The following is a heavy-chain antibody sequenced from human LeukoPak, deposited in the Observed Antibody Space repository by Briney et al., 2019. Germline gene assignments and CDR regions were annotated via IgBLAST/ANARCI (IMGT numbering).Heavy chain of an antibody. D-gene: IGHD3-10*01. Sequence: ASVKVSCKVSGYTFTSYGISWVRQAPGQGLEWMGWISAYNGNTNYAQKLQGRVTMTTDASTSTAYMELRSLRSDDTAVYYCAREYGSGSFDWFDPWGQGTLVTVSS. CDR2: ISAYNGNT. CDR3: AREYGSGSFDWFDP. CDR1: GYTFTSYG. V-gene: IGHV1-18*01. J-gene: IGHJ5*02.